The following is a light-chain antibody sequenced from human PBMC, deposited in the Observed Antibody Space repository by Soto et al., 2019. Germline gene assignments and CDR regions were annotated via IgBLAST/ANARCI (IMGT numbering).Light chain of an antibody. CDR1: ESIESRY. V-gene: IGKV3-20*01. CDR3: QQFGSSPGFT. Sequence: EIVLTQSPATLSLSPGERATLSCRASESIESRYLAWYQQRPGQAPRLLIYGTSSRDTGIPDRFSGSGSGTHFSLTISRLEPEDFAVYYCQQFGSSPGFTFGPGTKVDIK. J-gene: IGKJ3*01. CDR2: GTS.